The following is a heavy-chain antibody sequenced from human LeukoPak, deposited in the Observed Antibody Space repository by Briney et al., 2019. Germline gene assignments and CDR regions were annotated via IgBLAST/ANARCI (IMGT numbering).Heavy chain of an antibody. CDR1: GFTFSSYW. D-gene: IGHD3-10*01. J-gene: IGHJ4*02. V-gene: IGHV3-33*06. CDR2: IWYDGSNK. CDR3: AKDSLLWFGETDY. Sequence: GGSLRLSCAASGFTFSSYWMNWARQAPGKGLEWVAVIWYDGSNKYYADSVKGRFTISRDNSKNTLYLQMNSLRAEDTAVYYCAKDSLLWFGETDYWGQGTLVTVSS.